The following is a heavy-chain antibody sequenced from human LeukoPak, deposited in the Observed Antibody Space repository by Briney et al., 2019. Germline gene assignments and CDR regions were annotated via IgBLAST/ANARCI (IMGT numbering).Heavy chain of an antibody. J-gene: IGHJ4*02. Sequence: PGGSLRLSCAVSGFTFSSYEMNWVRQAPGKGLEWVSYISSSGSTIYYADSVKGRFTISRDNSKNTLYLQMNSLRAEDTAVYYCPYSSGWYYFDYWGQGTLVTVSS. D-gene: IGHD6-19*01. CDR3: PYSSGWYYFDY. V-gene: IGHV3-48*03. CDR2: ISSSGSTI. CDR1: GFTFSSYE.